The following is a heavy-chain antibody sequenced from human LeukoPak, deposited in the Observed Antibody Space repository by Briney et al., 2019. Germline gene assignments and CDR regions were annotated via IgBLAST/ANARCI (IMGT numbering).Heavy chain of an antibody. V-gene: IGHV4-39*01. D-gene: IGHD3-10*01. Sequence: PSETLSLTCTVSGGYISSSSYYWGWIRQPPGKGLEWIGSIYYSGSTYYNPSLKSRVTISVDTSKNQFSLKLSSVTAADTAVYYCYYYYGSGSYYPRSSSPYYMDVWGKGTTVTISS. CDR1: GGYISSSSYY. CDR3: YYYYGSGSYYPRSSSPYYMDV. J-gene: IGHJ6*03. CDR2: IYYSGST.